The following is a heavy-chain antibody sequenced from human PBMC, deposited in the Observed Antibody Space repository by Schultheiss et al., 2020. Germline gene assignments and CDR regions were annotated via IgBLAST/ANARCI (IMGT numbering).Heavy chain of an antibody. V-gene: IGHV4-38-2*02. J-gene: IGHJ3*02. CDR1: GYSISSGYY. CDR2: IYHSGST. CDR3: ARVLYDYVWGSYRYGAFDM. Sequence: SETLSLTCTVSGYSISSGYYWGWVRQPPGKGLEWIGSIYHSGSTYYNPSLKSRVTISVDTSKNQFSLKLSSVTAADTAVYYCARVLYDYVWGSYRYGAFDMWCQGTMVTVS. D-gene: IGHD3-16*02.